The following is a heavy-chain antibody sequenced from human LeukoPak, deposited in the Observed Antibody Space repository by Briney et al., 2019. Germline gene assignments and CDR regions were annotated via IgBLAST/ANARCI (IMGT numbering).Heavy chain of an antibody. Sequence: ASVKVSCKASGGTFSSYAISWVRQAPGQGLEWMGGIIPIFGTANYAQKFQGRVTITTDESTSTAYMELSSLRSEDTAVYYCARDYQLQKDSYYYYMDVWGKGTTVTVSS. J-gene: IGHJ6*03. CDR1: GGTFSSYA. D-gene: IGHD2-2*01. CDR3: ARDYQLQKDSYYYYMDV. V-gene: IGHV1-69*05. CDR2: IIPIFGTA.